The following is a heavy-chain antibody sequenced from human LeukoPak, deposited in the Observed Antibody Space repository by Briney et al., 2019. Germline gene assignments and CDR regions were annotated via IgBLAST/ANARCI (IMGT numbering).Heavy chain of an antibody. CDR2: ISSSSTVI. D-gene: IGHD1-14*01. V-gene: IGHV3-48*01. CDR3: ARVGPWVNPDYYYYMDV. CDR1: GFTFSTYS. J-gene: IGHJ6*03. Sequence: GGPLSLSCAASGFTFSTYSMNGVGQAPGKGLEGVSYISSSSTVIYYAASVNGRFTISRDNAKNSLYLQMNSLRAEDTAVYYCARVGPWVNPDYYYYMDVWGKGTTVTVSS.